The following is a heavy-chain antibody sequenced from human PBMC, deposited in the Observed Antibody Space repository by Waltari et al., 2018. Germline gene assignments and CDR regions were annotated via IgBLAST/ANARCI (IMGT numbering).Heavy chain of an antibody. CDR3: ARLLPSDYDFWSSDFDY. V-gene: IGHV4-39*01. J-gene: IGHJ4*02. CDR1: GGSISSSSYY. CDR2: IYYSGST. D-gene: IGHD3-3*01. Sequence: QLQLQESGPGLVKPSETLSLTCTVSGGSISSSSYYWGWIRQPPGKGLEWIGSIYYSGSTYYNPALKSRVTISVDTSKNQFSLKLSSVTAADTAVYYCARLLPSDYDFWSSDFDYWGQGTLVIVSS.